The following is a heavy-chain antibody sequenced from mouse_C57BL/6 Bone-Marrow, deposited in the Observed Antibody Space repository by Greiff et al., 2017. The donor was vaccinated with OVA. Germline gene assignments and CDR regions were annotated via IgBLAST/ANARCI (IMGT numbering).Heavy chain of an antibody. D-gene: IGHD2-4*01. J-gene: IGHJ3*01. CDR2: IDPSDSYT. Sequence: QVQLKQSGAELVKPGASVKLSCKASGYTFTSYWMQWVKQRPGQGLEWIGEIDPSDSYTNYNQKFKGKATLTVDTSSSTAYMQLSSLTSEDSAVYYCARWGDYGGFAYWGQGTLVTVSA. CDR3: ARWGDYGGFAY. CDR1: GYTFTSYW. V-gene: IGHV1-50*01.